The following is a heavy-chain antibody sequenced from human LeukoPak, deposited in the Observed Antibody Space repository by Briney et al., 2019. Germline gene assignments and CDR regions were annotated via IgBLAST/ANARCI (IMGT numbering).Heavy chain of an antibody. CDR3: ARATGGVVAAIWGSGNFDY. Sequence: GGSLRLSCAASGFTVSSNYMSWVRQAPGKGLEWVSVIYSGGSTYYADSVKGRFTISRDNSKSTLYIQMNSLRAEDTAVYYSARATGGVVAAIWGSGNFDYWGQGTLVTVSS. J-gene: IGHJ4*02. CDR2: IYSGGST. CDR1: GFTVSSNY. V-gene: IGHV3-53*01. D-gene: IGHD2-15*01.